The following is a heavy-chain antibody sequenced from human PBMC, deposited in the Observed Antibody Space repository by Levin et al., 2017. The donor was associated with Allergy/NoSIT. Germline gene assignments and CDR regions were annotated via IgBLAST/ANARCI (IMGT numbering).Heavy chain of an antibody. D-gene: IGHD2-15*01. CDR2: IKQDGSEI. CDR1: GLTFSTYW. Sequence: ETLSLTCVASGLTFSTYWMSWVRQAPGKGLEWVANIKQDGSEIYYVDSVKGRFTISRDNTKNSLFLQMNSLRAEDTAVYYCATDPYSISASVFNIWGQGTMVTVSS. J-gene: IGHJ3*02. V-gene: IGHV3-7*01. CDR3: ATDPYSISASVFNI.